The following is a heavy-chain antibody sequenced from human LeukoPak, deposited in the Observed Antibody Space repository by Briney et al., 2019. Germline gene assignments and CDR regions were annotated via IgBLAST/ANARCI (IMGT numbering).Heavy chain of an antibody. V-gene: IGHV4-34*01. CDR2: INHSGST. CDR1: GGSFSGYY. D-gene: IGHD3-10*01. CDR3: ARGSYGSGSYYTPFRY. J-gene: IGHJ4*02. Sequence: SETLSLTCAVYGGSFSGYYWSWIRQPPGKGLEWIGEINHSGSTNYNPSLKSRVTISVDTSKNQFSLKLSSVTAADTAVCYCARGSYGSGSYYTPFRYWGQGTLVTVSS.